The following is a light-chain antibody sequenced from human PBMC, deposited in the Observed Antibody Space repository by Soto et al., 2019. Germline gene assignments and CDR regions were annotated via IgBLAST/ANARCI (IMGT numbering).Light chain of an antibody. Sequence: QSVLTQPASVSGSPGQSITISCTGTSSDVGGHNYVSWYQHYPGKAPKLMIYEVTNRPSGVSDRFSGSKSGNTASLTISGLQPEDEADYYCSSYTRTNTHMYVFGIGTKVTVL. V-gene: IGLV2-14*01. CDR3: SSYTRTNTHMYV. CDR2: EVT. J-gene: IGLJ1*01. CDR1: SSDVGGHNY.